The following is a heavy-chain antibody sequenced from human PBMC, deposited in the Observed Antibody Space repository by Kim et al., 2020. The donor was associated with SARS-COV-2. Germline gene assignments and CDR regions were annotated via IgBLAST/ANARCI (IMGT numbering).Heavy chain of an antibody. CDR2: IDPSDSYT. CDR3: ARPLYEMLTGYYMEEET. J-gene: IGHJ5*02. V-gene: IGHV5-10-1*01. Sequence: GESLKISCKGSGYSFTSYWISWVRQMPGKGLEWVGRIDPSDSYTNYSLSFQGHVTISADKSISTAYLQWSSLKASDTDMYYCARPLYEMLTGYYMEEETWRQGTLVTVSS. D-gene: IGHD3-9*01. CDR1: GYSFTSYW.